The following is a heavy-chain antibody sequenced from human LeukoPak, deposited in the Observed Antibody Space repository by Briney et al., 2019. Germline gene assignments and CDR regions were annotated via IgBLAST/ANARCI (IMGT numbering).Heavy chain of an antibody. Sequence: GGSLRLSCAASGFTFSSYGMHWVRQAPGKGLEWVAFIRYDGSNKYYADSVKGRFTISRDNSKNTLYLQMNSLRAEDTAVYYCAKDLLDYSSGWYGIDYWGQGTLVTVSS. V-gene: IGHV3-30*02. J-gene: IGHJ4*02. CDR2: IRYDGSNK. CDR3: AKDLLDYSSGWYGIDY. CDR1: GFTFSSYG. D-gene: IGHD6-19*01.